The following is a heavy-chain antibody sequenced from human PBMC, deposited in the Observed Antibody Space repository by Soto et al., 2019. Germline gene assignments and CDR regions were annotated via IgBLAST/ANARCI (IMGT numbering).Heavy chain of an antibody. CDR2: INYSGST. Sequence: SETLSLTCTVSGGYISSFYWSWIRQPPGKGLEWMGYINYSGSTNYKPSLKSRVTISIDTPKNQFSLKRRSVTAADTAVYYCARDLSGGTKYYGMDVWGQGTTVTVSS. CDR3: ARDLSGGTKYYGMDV. D-gene: IGHD3-10*01. CDR1: GGYISSFY. J-gene: IGHJ6*02. V-gene: IGHV4-59*01.